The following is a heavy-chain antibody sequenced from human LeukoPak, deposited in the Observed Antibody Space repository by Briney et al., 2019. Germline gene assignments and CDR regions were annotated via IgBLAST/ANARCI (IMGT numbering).Heavy chain of an antibody. D-gene: IGHD3-9*01. CDR3: ARALTGYYEVNWLDP. V-gene: IGHV4-38-2*02. CDR1: GYSISSGYY. CDR2: IYHSGST. J-gene: IGHJ5*02. Sequence: SETLSLTCTVAGYSISSGYYGGWMRQPPGKGLEWIGGIYHSGSTYYNPSLKSRVTISVDTSKNQFSLKLSSVTAADTAVYYCARALTGYYEVNWLDPWGQGTLVTVSS.